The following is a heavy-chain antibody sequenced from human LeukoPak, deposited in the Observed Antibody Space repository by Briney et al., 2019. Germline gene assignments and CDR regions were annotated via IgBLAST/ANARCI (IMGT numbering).Heavy chain of an antibody. D-gene: IGHD3-10*01. CDR2: INHSGST. Sequence: SETLSLTCAVYGGSSSGYYWSWIRQPPGKGLDWIGEINHSGSTNYNPSLKSRVTISVDTSKNQFSLKLSSVTAADTAVYYCARGPKYYYGSGSYRTYYFDYWGQGTLVTVSS. CDR1: GGSSSGYY. J-gene: IGHJ4*02. CDR3: ARGPKYYYGSGSYRTYYFDY. V-gene: IGHV4-34*01.